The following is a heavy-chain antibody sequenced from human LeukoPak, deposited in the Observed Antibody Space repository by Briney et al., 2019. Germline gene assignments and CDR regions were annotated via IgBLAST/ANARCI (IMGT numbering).Heavy chain of an antibody. Sequence: PSETLSLTCSVSGGSLDPYYWSWLRQPPGKGLEWIGYFFYSGSTNYNPSFNSRVIISIETAKNQFSLKLSSVTAADTAVYYCARLGDAYYFNYWGQGTLVTVSS. J-gene: IGHJ4*02. CDR1: GGSLDPYY. CDR2: FFYSGST. D-gene: IGHD2-21*02. CDR3: ARLGDAYYFNY. V-gene: IGHV4-59*08.